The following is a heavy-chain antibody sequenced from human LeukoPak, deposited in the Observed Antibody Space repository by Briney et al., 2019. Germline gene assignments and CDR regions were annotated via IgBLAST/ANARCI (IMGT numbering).Heavy chain of an antibody. CDR3: ARSHSPRPGIAVAGYGGYFDY. CDR2: ISYDGSDK. CDR1: GFTSSTYA. V-gene: IGHV3-30*04. J-gene: IGHJ4*02. Sequence: GGSLRLSCAASGFTSSTYAMHWVRQAPGKGLEWVAVISYDGSDKYYADSVKGRFTISRDNSKNTLYLQMNSLRTEDTAVYYCARSHSPRPGIAVAGYGGYFDYWGQGNLVTVSS. D-gene: IGHD6-19*01.